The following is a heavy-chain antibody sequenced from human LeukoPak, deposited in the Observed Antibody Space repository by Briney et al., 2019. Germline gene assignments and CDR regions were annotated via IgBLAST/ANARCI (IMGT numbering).Heavy chain of an antibody. D-gene: IGHD3/OR15-3a*01. CDR2: FNHSGDIN. V-gene: IGHV3-23*01. CDR3: VRDLDWSACDV. Sequence: GGSLRLSCAASGFTFSTHDMNWVRQAPGKGLEWVSGFNHSGDINYYAASVRGRFTISSDNSNNTLFMQMNSLRAEDTALYYCVRDLDWSACDVGGQGTMVTLPS. J-gene: IGHJ3*01. CDR1: GFTFSTHD.